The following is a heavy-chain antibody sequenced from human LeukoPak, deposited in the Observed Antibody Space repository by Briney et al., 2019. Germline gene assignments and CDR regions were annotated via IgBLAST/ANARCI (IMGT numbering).Heavy chain of an antibody. CDR3: ARGEPWSSGWYGAADY. J-gene: IGHJ4*02. V-gene: IGHV4-61*01. CDR1: GGSVSSGSYY. D-gene: IGHD6-19*01. Sequence: PSETLSLTCTVSGGSVSSGSYYWSWIRQPPGKGLEWIGYICYSGSTNYNPSLKSRVTISVDTSKNQFSLKLSSVTAADTAVYYCARGEPWSSGWYGAADYWGQGTLVTVSS. CDR2: ICYSGST.